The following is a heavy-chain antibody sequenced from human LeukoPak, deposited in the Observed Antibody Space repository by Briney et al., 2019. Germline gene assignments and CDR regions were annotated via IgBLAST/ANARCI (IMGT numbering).Heavy chain of an antibody. Sequence: ASVKVSCKASGYTFTNFNINWVRQAPGQGLEWMGIINPSGGSTSYAQKFQGRVTMTRDTSTSTVYMELSSLRSEDTAVYYCARDRWLPDYWGQGTLVTVSS. V-gene: IGHV1-46*01. J-gene: IGHJ4*02. CDR3: ARDRWLPDY. CDR2: INPSGGST. CDR1: GYTFTNFN. D-gene: IGHD5-24*01.